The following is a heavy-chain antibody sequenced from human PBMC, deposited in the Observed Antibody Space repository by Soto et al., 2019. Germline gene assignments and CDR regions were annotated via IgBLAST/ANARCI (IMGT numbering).Heavy chain of an antibody. D-gene: IGHD2-15*01. J-gene: IGHJ4*02. CDR1: GGSFSGYY. Sequence: SETLSLTCAVYGGSFSGYYWSWIRQPPGKGLEWIGYIYYSGSTHYIPSLSSRVSMSVDTSNNQFSLKLSSVTAADTAVYYCARHGNCSGRSCNSLYYFDSWGQGTLVTVSS. V-gene: IGHV4-59*08. CDR3: ARHGNCSGRSCNSLYYFDS. CDR2: IYYSGST.